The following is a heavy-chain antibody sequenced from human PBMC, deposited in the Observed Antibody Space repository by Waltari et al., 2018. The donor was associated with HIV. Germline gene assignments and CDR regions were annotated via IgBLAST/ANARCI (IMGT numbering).Heavy chain of an antibody. CDR1: GFTFSSYA. V-gene: IGHV3-30*01. J-gene: IGHJ5*02. D-gene: IGHD2-15*01. CDR2: ISIDVSNK. CDR3: ARDAGYCSFGSCSYNWLDP. Sequence: QVHLVESGGGVVQPGRSLRLSCAASGFTFSSYATHRVRQAPGKVLEWVALISIDVSNKYYADSVKGRFTISRDKSKNTLDLQMNSLRAEDTAVYYCARDAGYCSFGSCSYNWLDPWGQGTLVSVSS.